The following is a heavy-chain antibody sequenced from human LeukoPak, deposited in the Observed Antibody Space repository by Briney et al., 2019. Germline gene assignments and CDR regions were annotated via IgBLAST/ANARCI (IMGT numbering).Heavy chain of an antibody. Sequence: GGSLRLSCAASGFTFSSYAMHWVRQAPGKGLEWVAVISYDGSNKYYADSVKGRFTISRDNSKNTLYLQMNSLRAEDTAVYYCARDAGLGYCSGGSCYPQYYYYGMDVWGQGTTVTVSS. V-gene: IGHV3-30-3*01. J-gene: IGHJ6*02. CDR2: ISYDGSNK. CDR3: ARDAGLGYCSGGSCYPQYYYYGMDV. D-gene: IGHD2-15*01. CDR1: GFTFSSYA.